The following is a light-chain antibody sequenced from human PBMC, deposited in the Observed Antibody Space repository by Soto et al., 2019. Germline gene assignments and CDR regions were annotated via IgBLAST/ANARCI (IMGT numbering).Light chain of an antibody. Sequence: DIQMTQSPSTLSASVGDRVTITCRASQDINRWLAWYQQKPGKAPKILIYNADTLESGVPSRFSGSGYGTEFILTISSLQPDDFATYYCQQFSLYWAFGQGTEVEIK. CDR2: NAD. J-gene: IGKJ1*01. V-gene: IGKV1-5*01. CDR1: QDINRW. CDR3: QQFSLYWA.